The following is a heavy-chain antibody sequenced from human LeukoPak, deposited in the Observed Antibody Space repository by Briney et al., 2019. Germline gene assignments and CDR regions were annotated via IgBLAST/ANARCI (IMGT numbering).Heavy chain of an antibody. CDR1: GDSMTYSY. D-gene: IGHD3-16*02. CDR3: ARGVPLYVWGSYRLPYYFDY. J-gene: IGHJ4*02. CDR2: IYLSVIT. Sequence: SETLSLTCTVSGDSMTYSYWSWIRQPPGKGLEWLGNIYLSVITKSNPSLKSRVTISLDTSKNQLSLRLSSVTAADTAVYYCARGVPLYVWGSYRLPYYFDYWGQGTLVTVSS. V-gene: IGHV4-59*12.